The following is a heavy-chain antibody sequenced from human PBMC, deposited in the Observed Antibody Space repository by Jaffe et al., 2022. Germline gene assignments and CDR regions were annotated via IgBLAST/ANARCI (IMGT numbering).Heavy chain of an antibody. Sequence: QVQLVQSGAEVKKPGASVKVSCKASGYTFTSYYMHWVRQAPGQGLEWMGIINPSGGSTSYAQKFQGRVTMTRDTSTSTVYMELSSLRSEDTAVYYCARRLKAIAAAGTGYWFDPWGQGTLVTVSS. J-gene: IGHJ5*02. CDR2: INPSGGST. V-gene: IGHV1-46*01. D-gene: IGHD6-13*01. CDR3: ARRLKAIAAAGTGYWFDP. CDR1: GYTFTSYY.